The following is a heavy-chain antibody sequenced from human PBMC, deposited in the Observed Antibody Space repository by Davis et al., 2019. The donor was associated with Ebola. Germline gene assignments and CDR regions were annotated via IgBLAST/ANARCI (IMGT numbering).Heavy chain of an antibody. CDR1: GGSFSGYY. Sequence: SETLSLTCAVYGGSFSGYYWNWIRQPPGKGLEWIGEINHSGSTNYNPSLKSRVTISVDTSKNQFSLKLSSVTAADTAVYYCARTIVGWSHDYWGQGTLVTVSS. CDR2: INHSGST. V-gene: IGHV4-34*01. D-gene: IGHD2-15*01. CDR3: ARTIVGWSHDY. J-gene: IGHJ4*02.